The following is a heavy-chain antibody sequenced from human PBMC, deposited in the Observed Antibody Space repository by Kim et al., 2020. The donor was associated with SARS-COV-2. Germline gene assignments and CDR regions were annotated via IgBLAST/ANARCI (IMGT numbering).Heavy chain of an antibody. V-gene: IGHV3-49*04. CDR2: IRSKAYGGTT. D-gene: IGHD3-10*01. CDR3: TRDGMGWYYGSGSYHYYGMDV. J-gene: IGHJ6*02. Sequence: GGSLRLSCTASGFTFGDYAMSWVRQAPGKGLEWVGFIRSKAYGGTTEYAASVKGRFTISRDDSKSIAYLQMNSLKTEDTAVYYCTRDGMGWYYGSGSYHYYGMDVWGQGTTVTVSS. CDR1: GFTFGDYA.